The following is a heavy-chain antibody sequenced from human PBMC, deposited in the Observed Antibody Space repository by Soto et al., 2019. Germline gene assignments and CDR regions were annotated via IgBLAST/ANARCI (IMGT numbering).Heavy chain of an antibody. CDR3: ARGTPPGDILTGYYLD. J-gene: IGHJ4*02. Sequence: SVKVSCKASGGTFSSYTISWVRQAPGQGLEWMGRIIPILGIANYAQKFQGRVTITADKSTSTAYMELSSLRSEDTAVYYCARGTPPGDILTGYYLDWGQGTLVTVSS. CDR1: GGTFSSYT. CDR2: IIPILGIA. V-gene: IGHV1-69*02. D-gene: IGHD3-9*01.